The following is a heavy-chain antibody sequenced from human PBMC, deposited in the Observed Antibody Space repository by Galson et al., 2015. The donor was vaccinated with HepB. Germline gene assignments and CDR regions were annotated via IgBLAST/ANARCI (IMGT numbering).Heavy chain of an antibody. D-gene: IGHD4/OR15-4a*01. V-gene: IGHV1-18*04. CDR1: GYTFTTNG. CDR2: ISANSGNT. J-gene: IGHJ4*02. Sequence: SCKASGYTFTTNGISWVRQAPGQGLEWMGWISANSGNTKYAQNLQGRVTLTRDTSTSTAYLELRSLRSDGTAAYYCARDRDYRFDYWGQGTLVTVSS. CDR3: ARDRDYRFDY.